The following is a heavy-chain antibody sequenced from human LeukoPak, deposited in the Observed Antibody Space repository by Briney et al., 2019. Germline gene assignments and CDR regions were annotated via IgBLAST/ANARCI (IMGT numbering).Heavy chain of an antibody. D-gene: IGHD2-15*01. V-gene: IGHV1-46*01. J-gene: IGHJ3*02. CDR2: INPSGGST. CDR3: ARGTTPAGAFDI. CDR1: GYIFTSYY. Sequence: ASVKVSCKASGYIFTSYYMHWVRQAPGQGLEWTGIINPSGGSTSYAQKFQGRVTMTRDMYTSTVYMELSSLRSEDTAVYYCARGTTPAGAFDIWGQGTMVTVSS.